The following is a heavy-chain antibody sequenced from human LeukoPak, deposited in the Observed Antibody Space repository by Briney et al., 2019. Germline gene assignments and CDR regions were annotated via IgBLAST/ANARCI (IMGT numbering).Heavy chain of an antibody. J-gene: IGHJ4*02. CDR2: IKEDGSEK. D-gene: IGHD3-16*01. CDR1: GFTFSSYW. CDR3: ARRAGAYTHPYDY. V-gene: IGHV3-7*03. Sequence: PGGSLRLSCAASGFTFSSYWMSWVRQAPGKGLEWVANIKEDGSEKYDVDSVKGRFTISIDNSKNTLYLQMNSLRAEDTAVYYCARRAGAYTHPYDYWGQGTLVTVSS.